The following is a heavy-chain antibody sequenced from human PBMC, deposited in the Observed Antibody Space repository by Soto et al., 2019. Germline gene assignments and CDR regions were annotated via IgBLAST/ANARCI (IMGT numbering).Heavy chain of an antibody. Sequence: QLQLQESGPGLVKPSETLSLTCTVSGGSISSSSYYWGWIRQPPGKGLEWIGSIYYSGSTYYNPSLKSRVTISVDTSKNQFSLKLSSVTAADTAVYYCARHCDDVDTAIAGPTPLEPWGQGTLVTVSS. CDR3: ARHCDDVDTAIAGPTPLEP. D-gene: IGHD5-18*01. CDR2: IYYSGST. V-gene: IGHV4-39*01. CDR1: GGSISSSSYY. J-gene: IGHJ5*02.